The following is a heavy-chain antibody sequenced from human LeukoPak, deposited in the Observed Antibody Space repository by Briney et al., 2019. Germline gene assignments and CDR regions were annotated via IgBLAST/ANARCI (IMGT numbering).Heavy chain of an antibody. D-gene: IGHD5-18*01. V-gene: IGHV3-21*01. CDR3: ARASSLYSYGPW. CDR1: GFTFSSYS. CDR2: ISSSSSYI. Sequence: GGSLRLSCAASGFTFSSYSMNWVRQAPGKGLEWGSSISSSSSYIYYADSVKGRFTISRDNAKNSLYLQMNSLRAEDTAVYYCARASSLYSYGPWWGQGTLVTVSS. J-gene: IGHJ4*02.